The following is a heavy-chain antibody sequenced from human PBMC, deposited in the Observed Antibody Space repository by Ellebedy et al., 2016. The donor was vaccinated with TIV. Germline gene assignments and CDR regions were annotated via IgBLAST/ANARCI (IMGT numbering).Heavy chain of an antibody. Sequence: GESLKISCAASGFSVSSNYMSWVRQAPGKGLEWVSGIYSGDRTSHADSVKGRFTISGDNSKNTLYLQMNRLRVDDTAVYYCARVSGDGSGFSDYWGQGTLVTVSS. V-gene: IGHV3-66*01. CDR1: GFSVSSNY. D-gene: IGHD3-22*01. J-gene: IGHJ4*02. CDR3: ARVSGDGSGFSDY. CDR2: IYSGDRT.